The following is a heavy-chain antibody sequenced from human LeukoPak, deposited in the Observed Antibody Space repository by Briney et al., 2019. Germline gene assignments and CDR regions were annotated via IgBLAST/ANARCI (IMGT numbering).Heavy chain of an antibody. Sequence: SETLSLTCTVSGGSISSYYWNWIRQPPGKGLEWIGYMSYSGTTNYNPSLKSRVTISIDTSKSQFSLKLNSVTAADTAVYFCARSSLAVYFDYWGQGTLVTASS. CDR2: MSYSGTT. V-gene: IGHV4-59*01. CDR3: ARSSLAVYFDY. J-gene: IGHJ4*02. CDR1: GGSISSYY.